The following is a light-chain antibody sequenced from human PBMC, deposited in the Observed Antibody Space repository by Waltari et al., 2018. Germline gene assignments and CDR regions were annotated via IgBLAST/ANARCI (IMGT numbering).Light chain of an antibody. V-gene: IGKV1-39*01. CDR1: QTINTY. CDR2: DAS. J-gene: IGKJ5*01. CDR3: QQTYNVPPIT. Sequence: DIQMTQSPSFLSASVGDRVTITCRASQTINTYLNWYQQKQGKAPQLLIYDASTLGSGVPSRFSGSGSGTDFTLTISSLQPEDFATYYCQQTYNVPPITFGQGTRLDFK.